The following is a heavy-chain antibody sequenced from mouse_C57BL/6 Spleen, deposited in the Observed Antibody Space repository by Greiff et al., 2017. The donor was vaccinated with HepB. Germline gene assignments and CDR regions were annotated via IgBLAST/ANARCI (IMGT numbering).Heavy chain of an antibody. CDR2: IYPGSGST. J-gene: IGHJ4*01. V-gene: IGHV1-55*01. Sequence: QVQLQQPGAELVKPGASVKMSCKASGYTFTSYWITWVKQRPGHGLEWIGDIYPGSGSTNYNEKFKSKATLTVDTSSSTAYMQLSSLTSEDSAVYYCARRGIYYDPNYYAMDYWGQGTSVTVSS. CDR1: GYTFTSYW. D-gene: IGHD2-4*01. CDR3: ARRGIYYDPNYYAMDY.